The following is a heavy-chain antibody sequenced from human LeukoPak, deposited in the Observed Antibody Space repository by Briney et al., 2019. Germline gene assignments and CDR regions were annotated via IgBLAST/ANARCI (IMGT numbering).Heavy chain of an antibody. J-gene: IGHJ4*02. V-gene: IGHV4-61*02. D-gene: IGHD1-7*01. Sequence: SETLSLTCTVSGGSISSGSYYWSWIRQPAWTGLEWIGRIYTSGSTNYNPSLKSRVTISVDTSKNQFSLKLSSVTAVDTAVYYCARSTYNWNYAVIDYWGQGTLVTVSS. CDR3: ARSTYNWNYAVIDY. CDR2: IYTSGST. CDR1: GGSISSGSYY.